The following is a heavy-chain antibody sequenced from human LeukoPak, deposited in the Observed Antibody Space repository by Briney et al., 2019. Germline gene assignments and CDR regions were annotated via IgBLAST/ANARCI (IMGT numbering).Heavy chain of an antibody. D-gene: IGHD2-2*01. V-gene: IGHV1-2*02. Sequence: ASVKVSCKASGYTFTGYYMHWVRQAPGQGLEWMGWINPNSGGTSYAQKFQGRVTMTRDTSTSTVYMELSSLRSEDTAVYYCARDRPAAENWFDPWGQGTLVTVSS. J-gene: IGHJ5*02. CDR1: GYTFTGYY. CDR2: INPNSGGT. CDR3: ARDRPAAENWFDP.